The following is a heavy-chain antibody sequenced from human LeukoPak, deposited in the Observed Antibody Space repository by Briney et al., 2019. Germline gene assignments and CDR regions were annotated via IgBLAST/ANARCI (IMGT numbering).Heavy chain of an antibody. CDR1: GFTFSTYG. J-gene: IGHJ3*01. Sequence: GRSLRLSCAASGFTFSTYGMHWVRQAPGKGLEWVAVIWHDGSIKYYADSVKGRFTISRDNSKNTLYLQMNSLRAEDTAVYYCARAVGPFDFWGPGTIVIVSS. V-gene: IGHV3-33*08. CDR3: ARAVGPFDF. CDR2: IWHDGSIK.